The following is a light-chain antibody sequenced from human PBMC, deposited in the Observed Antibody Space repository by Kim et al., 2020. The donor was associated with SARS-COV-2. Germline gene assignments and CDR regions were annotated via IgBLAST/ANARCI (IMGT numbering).Light chain of an antibody. Sequence: GHSITISCTGTSSDVGGYSYVSWYQQHPGKAPKLMNYDVSNRPSGVANRFSGSTSGNTASLTISGLQAEDEADYYCSSYTSSSTRVFGGGTQLTVL. V-gene: IGLV2-14*03. J-gene: IGLJ3*02. CDR3: SSYTSSSTRV. CDR1: SSDVGGYSY. CDR2: DVS.